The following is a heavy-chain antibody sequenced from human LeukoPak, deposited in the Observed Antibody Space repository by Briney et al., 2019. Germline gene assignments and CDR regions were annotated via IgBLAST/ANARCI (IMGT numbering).Heavy chain of an antibody. Sequence: GGSLRLSCAASGFTFSSYAMSWVRQAPGKGLEWVSAISGSGGSTYYADSVKGRFTISRDNSKNTPYLQMNSLRAEDTAVYYCAKDLGMEYSSGWYGPYGMDVWGQGTTVTVSS. CDR1: GFTFSSYA. J-gene: IGHJ6*02. V-gene: IGHV3-23*01. CDR2: ISGSGGST. D-gene: IGHD6-19*01. CDR3: AKDLGMEYSSGWYGPYGMDV.